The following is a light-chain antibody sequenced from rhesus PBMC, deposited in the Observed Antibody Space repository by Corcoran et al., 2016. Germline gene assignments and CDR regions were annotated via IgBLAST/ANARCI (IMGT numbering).Light chain of an antibody. CDR2: RNN. CDR1: SNNVGNQG. Sequence: QAGLTQPPSVSRGLRQTATLTCTGNSNNVGNQGAAWLQQHQGHPPKLLSYRNNNRPSGISERFSASRSGNTASLTITGLQPEDEADYYGSAWDSSRGAVLFGGGTRLTVL. V-gene: IGLV10-114*01. CDR3: SAWDSSRGAVL. J-gene: IGLJ3*01.